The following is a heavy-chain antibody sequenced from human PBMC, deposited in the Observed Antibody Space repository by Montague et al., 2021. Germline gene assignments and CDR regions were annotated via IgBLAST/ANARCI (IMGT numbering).Heavy chain of an antibody. CDR1: SGSIFHAH. Sequence: EILSLTCTVSSGSIFHAHWGWVRQPPGKGLEWLGSMFYGGATSKNPSLKSRVTMSIDTSTNQFSLKLSFVTAADTAVYYCAKQDYFVSGTSYKGFDPWGQGILVTVSS. CDR3: AKQDYFVSGTSYKGFDP. CDR2: MFYGGAT. D-gene: IGHD3-10*01. J-gene: IGHJ5*02. V-gene: IGHV4-59*08.